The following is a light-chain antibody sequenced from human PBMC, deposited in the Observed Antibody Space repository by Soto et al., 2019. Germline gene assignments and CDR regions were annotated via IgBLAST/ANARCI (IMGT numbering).Light chain of an antibody. V-gene: IGKV3-15*01. CDR2: HTS. CDR1: QSISSN. Sequence: EIVMTQSPATLSVSPGERATLSCRASQSISSNLAWYQQKPGHAPRLLKFHTSSRATGFPTRFSGSGSGTELNLTMSSLQSDDFRVEYCQQYNNWPRATFGGGTKVDIK. J-gene: IGKJ4*01. CDR3: QQYNNWPRAT.